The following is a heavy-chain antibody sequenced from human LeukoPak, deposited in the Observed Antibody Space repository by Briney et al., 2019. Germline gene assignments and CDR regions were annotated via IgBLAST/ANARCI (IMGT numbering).Heavy chain of an antibody. CDR3: ATYRQVLLPFES. D-gene: IGHD2-8*02. J-gene: IGHJ4*02. V-gene: IGHV3-48*03. CDR1: GFTFSSYE. Sequence: GGSLRLSCAASGFTFSSYEMNWVRQAPGKGLEWVSYISSSGSTIYYADSVKGRFTIFRDNAKNSLYLQMNSLRAEDTAIYYCATYRQVLLPFESWGQGTLVTVSS. CDR2: ISSSGSTI.